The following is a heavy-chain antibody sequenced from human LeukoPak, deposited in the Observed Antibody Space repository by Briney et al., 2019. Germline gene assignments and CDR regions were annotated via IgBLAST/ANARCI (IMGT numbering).Heavy chain of an antibody. D-gene: IGHD6-6*01. CDR1: GGSITVYY. V-gene: IGHV4-59*12. CDR2: ISYSGST. J-gene: IGHJ4*02. CDR3: ARGGSRSYTSSTLDH. Sequence: SETLSLTCSVSGGSITVYYWNWIRQSPGKGLEWIGSISYSGSTNYNPSLKSRVTISIDTSKNRFSLKVSSVIAADTAMYYCARGGSRSYTSSTLDHWGQGNLVTVSS.